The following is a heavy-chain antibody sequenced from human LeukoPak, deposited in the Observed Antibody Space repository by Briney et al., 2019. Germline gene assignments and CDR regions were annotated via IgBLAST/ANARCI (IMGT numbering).Heavy chain of an antibody. Sequence: ASVKVSCKASGYTFTAYYIHWVRQAPGQGLEWMGRINPATGDTNYAQKFLGRVTMTRDTSISTAYMELSGLRSDDTGVYYCAKADCGGTSCYQPFNRFDPWGQGSLVTVSS. J-gene: IGHJ5*02. D-gene: IGHD2-2*01. CDR3: AKADCGGTSCYQPFNRFDP. CDR2: INPATGDT. CDR1: GYTFTAYY. V-gene: IGHV1-2*05.